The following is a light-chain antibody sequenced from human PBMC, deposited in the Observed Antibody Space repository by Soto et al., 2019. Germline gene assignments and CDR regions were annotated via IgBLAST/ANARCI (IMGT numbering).Light chain of an antibody. CDR1: SSDVGGYNY. V-gene: IGLV2-14*01. Sequence: QSALTQPASVSGSPGQSITISCTGTSSDVGGYNYVSWYQQHPGKAPKLMIYDVSNRPSGVSNRFSGSKSGKTASLTISGLPAEDDDDYYCSSYTSSSTLVFGGGTQLTVL. CDR3: SSYTSSSTLV. J-gene: IGLJ2*01. CDR2: DVS.